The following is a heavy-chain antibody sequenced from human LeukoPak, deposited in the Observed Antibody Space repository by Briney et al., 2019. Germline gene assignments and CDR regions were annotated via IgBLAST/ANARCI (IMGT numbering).Heavy chain of an antibody. V-gene: IGHV4-4*07. CDR2: IYTSGYT. J-gene: IGHJ4*02. CDR3: ARSYESGGYAFFAG. D-gene: IGHD3-22*01. Sequence: PSETLSLTCTVSGGSISSYYWSWIRRPPGKGLEWIGRIYTSGYTNYNPSLKSRVTMSVDTSKNQFSLKLSSVTAADTAVYYCARSYESGGYAFFAGWGEGTLVTVSS. CDR1: GGSISSYY.